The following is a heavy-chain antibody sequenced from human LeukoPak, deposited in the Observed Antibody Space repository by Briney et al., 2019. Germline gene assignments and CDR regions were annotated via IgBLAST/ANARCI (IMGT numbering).Heavy chain of an antibody. Sequence: GKSLRLSCAASGFTFSNYGIHWVRQAPGKGLEWVSYISSSGSTIYYADSVKGRFTISRDNAKNSLYLQMNSLRAEDTAVYYCARAGSYPTWYYYYMDVWGKGTTVTVSS. CDR2: ISSSGSTI. V-gene: IGHV3-48*04. J-gene: IGHJ6*03. D-gene: IGHD1-26*01. CDR3: ARAGSYPTWYYYYMDV. CDR1: GFTFSNYG.